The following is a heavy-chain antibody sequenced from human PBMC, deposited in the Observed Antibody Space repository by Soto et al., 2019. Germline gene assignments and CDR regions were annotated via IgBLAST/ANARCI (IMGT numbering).Heavy chain of an antibody. D-gene: IGHD3-22*01. CDR2: IDPSDSYT. CDR1: GYSFTSYW. CDR3: ARRPYYYDSSGYLDAFDI. Sequence: GESLKISCKGSGYSFTSYWISWVRQMPGKGLGWMGRIDPSDSYTNYSPSFQGHVTISADKSISTAYLQWSSLKASDTAMYYCARRPYYYDSSGYLDAFDIWGQGTMVTVSS. J-gene: IGHJ3*02. V-gene: IGHV5-10-1*01.